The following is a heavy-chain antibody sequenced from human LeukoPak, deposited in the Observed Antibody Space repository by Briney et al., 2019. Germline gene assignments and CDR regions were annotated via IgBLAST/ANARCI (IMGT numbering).Heavy chain of an antibody. CDR1: GGTFSSYA. D-gene: IGHD2-2*01. V-gene: IGHV1-69*05. J-gene: IGHJ4*02. CDR2: IIPIFGTA. Sequence: SVKVSCKASGGTFSSYAISWVRQAPGQGLEWMGGIIPIFGTANYAQKFQGRVTITTDESTSTAYMELSSLRSEDTAVYYCARRQLPRGDYFDYWGQGTLVTVSS. CDR3: ARRQLPRGDYFDY.